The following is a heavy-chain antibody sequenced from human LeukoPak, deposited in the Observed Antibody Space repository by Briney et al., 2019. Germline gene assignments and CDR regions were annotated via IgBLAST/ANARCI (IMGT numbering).Heavy chain of an antibody. CDR2: INHSGST. CDR1: GGSFSGYY. Sequence: NPSETLSLTCAVYGGSFSGYYWSWVRQPPGKGLEWIGEINHSGSTNYNPSLKSRVTISVDTSKNQFSLKLSSVTAADTAVYYCARGDIHSGSRYDYWGQGTLVTVSS. V-gene: IGHV4-34*01. CDR3: ARGDIHSGSRYDY. D-gene: IGHD3-10*01. J-gene: IGHJ4*02.